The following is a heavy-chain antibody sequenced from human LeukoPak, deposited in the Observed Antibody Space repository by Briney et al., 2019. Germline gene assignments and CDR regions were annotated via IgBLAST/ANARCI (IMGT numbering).Heavy chain of an antibody. CDR2: ITSSSSYI. J-gene: IGHJ4*02. CDR1: GFTFSGYA. V-gene: IGHV3-21*01. CDR3: ARDGWADY. D-gene: IGHD2-2*03. Sequence: GGSLRLSCAASGFTFSGYAMNWVRQAPGKGLEWVSSITSSSSYIYYADSVKGRFTISRDNAKNSLYLQMNSLRAEDTALYYCARDGWADYWGQGTLVTVSS.